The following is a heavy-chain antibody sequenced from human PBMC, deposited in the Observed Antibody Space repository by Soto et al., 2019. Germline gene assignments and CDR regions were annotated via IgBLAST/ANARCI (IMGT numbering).Heavy chain of an antibody. V-gene: IGHV4-61*01. CDR3: ARDKSGSYGRNSYFDY. J-gene: IGHJ4*02. CDR2: IYYSGST. Sequence: SETLSLTCTVSGGSVSSGSYYWSWIRQPPGKGLEWIGYIYYSGSTNYNPSLKSRVTISVDTSKNQFSLKLSSVTAADTAVYYCARDKSGSYGRNSYFDYWGQGTLVTV. CDR1: GGSVSSGSYY. D-gene: IGHD5-18*01.